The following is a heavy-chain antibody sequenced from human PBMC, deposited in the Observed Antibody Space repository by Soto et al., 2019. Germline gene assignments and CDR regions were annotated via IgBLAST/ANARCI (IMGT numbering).Heavy chain of an antibody. D-gene: IGHD6-13*01. CDR2: IIPIFGTA. CDR1: GGTFSSYA. J-gene: IGHJ5*02. CDR3: ARGPTPQQLVRWFDH. V-gene: IGHV1-69*01. Sequence: QVQLVQSGAEVKKPGSSVKVSCKASGGTFSSYAISWVRQAPGQGLEWMGGIIPIFGTANYAQKFQGRVTITGDESTSAADMEFSGLSPEETAVYYCARGPTPQQLVRWFDHWGQGTLVSGSS.